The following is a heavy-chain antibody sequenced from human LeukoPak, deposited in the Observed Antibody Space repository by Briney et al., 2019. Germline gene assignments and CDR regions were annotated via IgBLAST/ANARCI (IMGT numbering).Heavy chain of an antibody. CDR1: GFTFSSYS. CDR3: ARYLSGTYSFDY. CDR2: ISYDERGK. D-gene: IGHD1-26*01. J-gene: IGHJ4*02. V-gene: IGHV3-30*03. Sequence: GSLRLSCAASGFTFSSYSMNWVRQAPGKGLEWVGLISYDERGKYYADSVKGRFTISRDNSKNTLYLQMNSLRAEDTALYYCARYLSGTYSFDYWGQGTLVTVSS.